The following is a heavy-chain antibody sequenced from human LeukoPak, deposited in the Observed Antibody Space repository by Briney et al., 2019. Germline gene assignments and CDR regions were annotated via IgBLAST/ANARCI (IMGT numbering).Heavy chain of an antibody. J-gene: IGHJ3*02. V-gene: IGHV1-24*01. CDR3: YCRDGYSGDAFDI. Sequence: GASVKVSCKVSGYTLTELSMHWVRHASGKGLVWSGGFESEDGETIYAQKFQGRVTMTEDTSTDTAYIEVSRLRSEGTAVYFCYCRDGYSGDAFDIWGQGTMVTVSS. D-gene: IGHD5-24*01. CDR2: FESEDGET. CDR1: GYTLTELS.